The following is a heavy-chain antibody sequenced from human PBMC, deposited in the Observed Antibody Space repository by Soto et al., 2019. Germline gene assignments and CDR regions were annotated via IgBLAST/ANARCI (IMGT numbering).Heavy chain of an antibody. CDR1: GGTFNSYL. Sequence: ASVKVSCKTSGGTFNSYLIDWVRQAPGQGLEWMGGIIPAFGTAKYAQKFQGRVAITADKSTTTAYMELRTLTSEDTAVYYCARGLDQPPVGLYFDTWGQGTLVTVSS. J-gene: IGHJ4*02. D-gene: IGHD2-2*01. CDR3: ARGLDQPPVGLYFDT. V-gene: IGHV1-69*06. CDR2: IIPAFGTA.